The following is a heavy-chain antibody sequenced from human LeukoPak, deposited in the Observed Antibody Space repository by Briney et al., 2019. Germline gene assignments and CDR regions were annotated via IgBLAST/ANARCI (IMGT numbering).Heavy chain of an antibody. J-gene: IGHJ6*03. V-gene: IGHV4-34*01. Sequence: PSETLSLTCAVYGGSFSGYYWTWIRQTPEKGLWWIGEMNPSGSTSYNPSLKSRVTISVDTSKNQFSLKLSSVTAADTAVYYCARGRQDVTMIVVVMTAVSYYLDVWGKGTTVTVS. D-gene: IGHD3-22*01. CDR2: MNPSGST. CDR1: GGSFSGYY. CDR3: ARGRQDVTMIVVVMTAVSYYLDV.